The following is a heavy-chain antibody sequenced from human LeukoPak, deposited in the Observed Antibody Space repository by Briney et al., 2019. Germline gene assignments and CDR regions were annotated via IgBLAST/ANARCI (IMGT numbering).Heavy chain of an antibody. CDR1: GFTFSSYW. Sequence: PGGSLRLSCAASGFTFSSYWMHWVRQAPGKGLVWVSRINSDGSSTNYADSVKGRFTISRGNAENTLYLQMNSLRAADTAVYYCARKAAGVTFDYWGQGTLVTVSS. D-gene: IGHD6-13*01. J-gene: IGHJ4*02. V-gene: IGHV3-74*01. CDR2: INSDGSST. CDR3: ARKAAGVTFDY.